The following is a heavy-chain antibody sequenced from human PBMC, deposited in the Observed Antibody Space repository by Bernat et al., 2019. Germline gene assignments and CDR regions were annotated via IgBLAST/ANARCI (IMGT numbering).Heavy chain of an antibody. Sequence: EVHLVEFGGGLIQPGGSLRLSCAASGFTFSTYWMHWVRQAPGKGLVWVSRINGDGSNTNYADSVKGRFTISRDNAKNTLYLQMNSLRAEDTAVYYCSGDLDGCTGKVNWGQGTLVTVSS. J-gene: IGHJ4*02. CDR3: SGDLDGCTGKVN. V-gene: IGHV3-74*01. CDR2: INGDGSNT. D-gene: IGHD5-24*01. CDR1: GFTFSTYW.